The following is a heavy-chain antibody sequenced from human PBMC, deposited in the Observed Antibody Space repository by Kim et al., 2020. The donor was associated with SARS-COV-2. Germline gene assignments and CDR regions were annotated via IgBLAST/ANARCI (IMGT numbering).Heavy chain of an antibody. CDR2: IIPIIGTA. J-gene: IGHJ6*02. D-gene: IGHD3-10*01. CDR1: GGTFSSYA. Sequence: SVKVSCKASGGTFSSYAISWVRQAPGQGLEWMGGIIPIIGTANYAQKFQGRVTITADESTSTAYMELSSLRSEDTAVYYCARGVDYGSGGAGYYGVEVWGQGTPVTVSS. CDR3: ARGVDYGSGGAGYYGVEV. V-gene: IGHV1-69*13.